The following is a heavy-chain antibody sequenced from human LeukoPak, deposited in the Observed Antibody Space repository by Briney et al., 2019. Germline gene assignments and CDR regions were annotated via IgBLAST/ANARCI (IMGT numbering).Heavy chain of an antibody. CDR2: ISYDGSNK. CDR1: GFTFSSYA. V-gene: IGHV3-30-3*01. Sequence: GSLRLSCAASGFTFSSYAMHWVRQAPGKGLEWVAVISYDGSNKYYADSVKGRFTISRDNSKNTFYLQMNSLRAEDTAVYYCAKGSSSGWPYYFDYWGQGTLVTVSS. J-gene: IGHJ4*02. D-gene: IGHD6-19*01. CDR3: AKGSSSGWPYYFDY.